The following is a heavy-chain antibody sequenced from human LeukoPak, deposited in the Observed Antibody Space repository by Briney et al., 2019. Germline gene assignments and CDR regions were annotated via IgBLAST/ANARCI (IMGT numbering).Heavy chain of an antibody. CDR2: INHSGST. Sequence: PSETLSLTCAVYGGSFSGYYWSWIRQPPGKGLEWIGEINHSGSTNYNPSLKSRVTISVDTSKNQFSLKLSSVTAADTAVYYCARGVQGWLQPIWGQGTLVTVSS. CDR3: ARGVQGWLQPI. V-gene: IGHV4-34*01. D-gene: IGHD5-24*01. CDR1: GGSFSGYY. J-gene: IGHJ4*02.